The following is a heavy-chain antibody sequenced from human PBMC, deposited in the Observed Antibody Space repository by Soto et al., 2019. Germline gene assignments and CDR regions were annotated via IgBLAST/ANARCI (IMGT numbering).Heavy chain of an antibody. D-gene: IGHD2-21*01. CDR3: ARDPLIGNTDYGLDV. CDR1: GFTFSSFW. V-gene: IGHV3-74*01. Sequence: EVQLVESGGGLVQPGGSLRLSCAASGFTFSSFWMHWVRQAPGKGLVWVSRINNDGSSTAYADSVKGRFTISRDNAKSTLYLQVTSLRDEDTAVYYCARDPLIGNTDYGLDVWGQGTTVTVSS. CDR2: INNDGSST. J-gene: IGHJ6*02.